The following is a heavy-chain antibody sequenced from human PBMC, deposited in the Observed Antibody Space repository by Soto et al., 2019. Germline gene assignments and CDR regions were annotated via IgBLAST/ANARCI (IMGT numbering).Heavy chain of an antibody. CDR1: GYTFTGYY. V-gene: IGHV1-2*02. D-gene: IGHD3-10*01. J-gene: IGHJ4*02. CDR3: ARGSGSYYDYLDD. Sequence: ASVKVSCKSAGYTFTGYYMHWGRQAPGQGLELMVWINPNSGCTNYAQKFQDRVTMTRDTSIITAYKELSRIRSDDTPVYYCARGSGSYYDYLDDWGQGTLVTVSS. CDR2: INPNSGCT.